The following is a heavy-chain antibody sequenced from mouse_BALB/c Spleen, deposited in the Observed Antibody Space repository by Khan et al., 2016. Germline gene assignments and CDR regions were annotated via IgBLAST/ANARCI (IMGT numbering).Heavy chain of an antibody. CDR1: GYTFTNYG. CDR2: INTYSGES. CDR3: ARYRDCYGSSRSSDA. D-gene: IGHD1-1*01. J-gene: IGHJ1*01. V-gene: IGHV9-3-1*01. Sequence: QFQLVQSGPELKKPGKTVKISCKASGYTFTNYGMNWVKQAPGKGLKWMGWINTYSGESTYADDFKGRFAFSLETSDNTAYLQINNLKNEDTATYFCARYRDCYGSSRSSDAWGAGTTVTVSS.